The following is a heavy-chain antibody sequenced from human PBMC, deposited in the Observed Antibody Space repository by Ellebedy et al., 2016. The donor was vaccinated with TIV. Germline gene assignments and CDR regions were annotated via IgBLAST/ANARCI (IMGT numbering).Heavy chain of an antibody. V-gene: IGHV7-4-1*02. J-gene: IGHJ4*02. D-gene: IGHD3-3*01. CDR1: GYTFTSYA. CDR2: ISTDTGDP. Sequence: ASVKVSCKTSGYTFTSYALNWVRQAPGQGLEWMGWISTDTGDPTYAQGFTGRFVFSLDTSVSTAYLQINSLKADDTAVYYCARVPMSARPWNSDYWGQGTLVTVSS. CDR3: ARVPMSARPWNSDY.